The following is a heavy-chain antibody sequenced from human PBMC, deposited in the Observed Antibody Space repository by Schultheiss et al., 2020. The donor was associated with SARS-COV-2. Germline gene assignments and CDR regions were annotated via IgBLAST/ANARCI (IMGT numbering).Heavy chain of an antibody. CDR3: ARERGELWELLHAFDI. CDR1: GGSFSGYY. V-gene: IGHV4-4*07. CDR2: IYTSGST. Sequence: SETLSLTCAVYGGSFSGYYWSWIRQPAGKGLEWIGRIYTSGSTNYNPSLKSRVTMSVDTSKNQFSLKLSSVTAADTAVYYCARERGELWELLHAFDIWGQGTMVTVSS. D-gene: IGHD1-26*01. J-gene: IGHJ3*02.